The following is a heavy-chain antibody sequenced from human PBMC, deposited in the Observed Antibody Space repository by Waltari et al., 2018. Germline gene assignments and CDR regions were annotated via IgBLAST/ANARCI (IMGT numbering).Heavy chain of an antibody. J-gene: IGHJ6*02. CDR1: GYSISSGYY. CDR3: ATVTTGGGNYYYYGMDV. V-gene: IGHV4-38-2*01. Sequence: QVQLQESGPGLVKPSETLSLTCAVSGYSISSGYYWGWIRQPPGKGLEWIGSIYHSGRTYYNPSLKSRVTISVDTSKNQFSLKLSSVTAADTAVYYCATVTTGGGNYYYYGMDVWGQGTTVTVSS. D-gene: IGHD4-17*01. CDR2: IYHSGRT.